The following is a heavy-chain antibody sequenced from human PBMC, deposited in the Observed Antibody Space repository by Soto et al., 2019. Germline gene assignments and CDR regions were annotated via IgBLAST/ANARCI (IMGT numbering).Heavy chain of an antibody. CDR1: GGSISSPNFY. J-gene: IGHJ4*02. CDR2: IYYNGTT. Sequence: TLSLTCTVSGGSISSPNFYWSWIRQHPGKGLEWIGHIYYNGTTYYNPTLKSRGSISVDTTKNQFSLKLSSVTAADTAVYHCSREPRLLIWFGELNDWGRGTLVTVSS. D-gene: IGHD3-10*01. V-gene: IGHV4-31*03. CDR3: SREPRLLIWFGELND.